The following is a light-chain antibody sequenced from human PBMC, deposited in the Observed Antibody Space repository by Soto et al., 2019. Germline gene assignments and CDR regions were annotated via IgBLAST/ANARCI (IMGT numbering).Light chain of an antibody. J-gene: IGKJ1*01. CDR2: GAS. Sequence: IVMKQSTATLSVCPGEIAGLSFRASQSVSSSYLAWYQQKPGQAPRLLIYGASSRATGIPDRFSGSGSGTDFTLTSSRLAPEDFVVYYCQPYGSSPTFGEGTKVDIK. CDR1: QSVSSSY. V-gene: IGKV3-20*01. CDR3: QPYGSSPT.